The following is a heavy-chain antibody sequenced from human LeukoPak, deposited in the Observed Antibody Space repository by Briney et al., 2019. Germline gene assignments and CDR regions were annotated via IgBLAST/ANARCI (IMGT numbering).Heavy chain of an antibody. J-gene: IGHJ4*02. CDR2: INPNSGGT. CDR3: AREHSSSSGKVFDY. V-gene: IGHV1-2*02. Sequence: ASVKVSCKASAYTFPGYYMHWVRQAPGQGLEWMGWINPNSGGTNYAQKFQGRVTMTRDTSISTAYMELSRLRSDDTAVYYCAREHSSSSGKVFDYWGQGTLVTVSS. CDR1: AYTFPGYY. D-gene: IGHD6-6*01.